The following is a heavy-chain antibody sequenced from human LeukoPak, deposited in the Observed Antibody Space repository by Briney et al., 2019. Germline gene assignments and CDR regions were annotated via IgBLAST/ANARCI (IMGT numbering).Heavy chain of an antibody. Sequence: PSETLSLTCTVSSASISGYFWTWIRQPAGKGLEWIVRIYSSGSNNYNPSLKSRVTMSLDTSKNHFSLNLTSVTAADTAVYYCAREPTSGREPTSGRPLDYWGQGTLVTVSS. D-gene: IGHD5-12*01. CDR1: SASISGYF. J-gene: IGHJ4*02. CDR2: IYSSGSN. V-gene: IGHV4-4*07. CDR3: AREPTSGREPTSGRPLDY.